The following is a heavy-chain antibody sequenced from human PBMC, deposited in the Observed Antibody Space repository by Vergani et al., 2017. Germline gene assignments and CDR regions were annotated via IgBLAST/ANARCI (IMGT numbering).Heavy chain of an antibody. CDR3: ARRRDYDVPFDP. J-gene: IGHJ5*02. CDR2: IYYSGST. Sequence: QVQLQESGPGLVKPSETLSLTCTVSGGSISSYYWSWIRPPPGKGLEWIGYIYYSGSTNYNPSLKSRVTISVDTSKNQFSLKLSSVTAADTAVYYCARRRDYDVPFDPWGQGTLVTVSS. CDR1: GGSISSYY. V-gene: IGHV4-59*01. D-gene: IGHD3-3*01.